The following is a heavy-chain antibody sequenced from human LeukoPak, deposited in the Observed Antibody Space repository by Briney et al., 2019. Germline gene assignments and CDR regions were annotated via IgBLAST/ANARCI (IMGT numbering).Heavy chain of an antibody. D-gene: IGHD1-1*01. V-gene: IGHV3-64*01. CDR2: ISSNGGST. J-gene: IGHJ4*02. CDR3: AAGWNWVDY. Sequence: GGSLRLSCAASGFTFSSYAMHWVRQAPGKGLEYVSAISSNGGSTYYANSVKGRFTISRDNSKNTLYLQMNSLRAEDTAVYYCAAGWNWVDYWGQGALVTVSS. CDR1: GFTFSSYA.